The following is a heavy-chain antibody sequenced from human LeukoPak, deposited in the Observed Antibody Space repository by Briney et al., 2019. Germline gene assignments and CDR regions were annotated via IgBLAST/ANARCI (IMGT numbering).Heavy chain of an antibody. CDR2: ISDDGRKK. CDR3: AKDSKNYAIDY. CDR1: GFTFSSYG. D-gene: IGHD3-16*01. V-gene: IGHV3-30*18. Sequence: PGGSLRLSCGASGFTFSSYGVHWVRQAPGKGLEWVAVISDDGRKKYYADSVKGRFTISRDNSKNTPYLQMNSLRAEDTAVYYCAKDSKNYAIDYWGQGTLVTVSS. J-gene: IGHJ4*02.